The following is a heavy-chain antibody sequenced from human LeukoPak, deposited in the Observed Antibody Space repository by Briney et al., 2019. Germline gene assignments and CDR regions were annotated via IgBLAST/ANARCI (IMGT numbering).Heavy chain of an antibody. D-gene: IGHD6-13*01. V-gene: IGHV1-2*02. CDR3: ARDAAYSSSWYGVDY. Sequence: APVKVSCKSSGYTFTGYYMHWVRQAPAQGLEWMGWINPNSGGTNYEQKFQGRATMTRDTSISTAYLELSRLRSDDTAVYYCARDAAYSSSWYGVDYWGQGALVTVSS. J-gene: IGHJ4*02. CDR1: GYTFTGYY. CDR2: INPNSGGT.